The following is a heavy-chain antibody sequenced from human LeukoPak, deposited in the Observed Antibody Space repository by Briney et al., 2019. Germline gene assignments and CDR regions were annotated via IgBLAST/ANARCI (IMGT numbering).Heavy chain of an antibody. CDR2: MYYGGKT. CDR1: SGSLSTTYF. J-gene: IGHJ5*02. V-gene: IGHV4-39*07. CDR3: ARLNYYDSSGYYNWFDP. D-gene: IGHD3-22*01. Sequence: SETLSLTCTVSSGSLSTTYFWGWIRQPPGKELEWIGSMYYGGKTYYNPSLQSRVTISVDTSKNQFSLKLSSVTAADTAVYYCARLNYYDSSGYYNWFDPWGQGTLVTVSS.